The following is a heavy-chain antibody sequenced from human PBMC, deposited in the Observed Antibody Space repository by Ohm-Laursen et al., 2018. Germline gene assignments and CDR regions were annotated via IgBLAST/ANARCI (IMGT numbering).Heavy chain of an antibody. CDR3: ARDRASSGYLDY. CDR1: GGSISSGAYC. Sequence: SQTLSLTCAVSGGSISSGAYCWSWVRQHPGKGLEWIGYIYHSGSTYYNPSLKSRVTISVDTSKNQFSLKLSSVTAADTAVYYCARDRASSGYLDYWGQGTLVTVSS. V-gene: IGHV4-31*11. CDR2: IYHSGST. D-gene: IGHD3-22*01. J-gene: IGHJ4*02.